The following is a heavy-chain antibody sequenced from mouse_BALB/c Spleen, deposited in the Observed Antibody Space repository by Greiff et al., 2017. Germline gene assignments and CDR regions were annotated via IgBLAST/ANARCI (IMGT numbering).Heavy chain of an antibody. CDR3: ARSAPGYEGYYFDY. V-gene: IGHV5-17*02. CDR2: ISSGSSTI. CDR1: GFTFSSFG. Sequence: EVKLMESGGGLVQPGGSRKLSCAASGFTFSSFGMHWVRQAPEKGLEWVAYISSGSSTIYYADTVKGRFTISRDNPKNTLFLQMTSLRSEDTAMYYCARSAPGYEGYYFDYWGQGTTLTVSS. J-gene: IGHJ2*01. D-gene: IGHD2-2*01.